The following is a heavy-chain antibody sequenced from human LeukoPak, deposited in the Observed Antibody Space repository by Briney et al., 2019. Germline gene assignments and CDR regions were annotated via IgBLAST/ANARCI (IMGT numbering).Heavy chain of an antibody. J-gene: IGHJ4*02. CDR2: TDTEGTST. D-gene: IGHD5-24*01. Sequence: GGSLRLSCAASGFTFSAYWMHWVRQAPGQGLVWVSCTDTEGTSTHYADSAKGRFTVSRDNAKNTVYLQMNSLRAEDTAVYYCARDSYNNVDYWGQGTLVTVSS. CDR1: GFTFSAYW. CDR3: ARDSYNNVDY. V-gene: IGHV3-74*01.